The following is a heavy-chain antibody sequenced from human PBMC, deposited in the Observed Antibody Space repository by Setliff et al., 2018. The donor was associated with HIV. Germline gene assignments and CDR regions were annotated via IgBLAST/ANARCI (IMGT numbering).Heavy chain of an antibody. CDR3: ARGGPLITMVRGVLRWFDP. Sequence: ASVKVSCKASGFIFTDYQIHWARQATGQGLEWMGWMNPDSGNTGYAQKFQGRVTMTRDTSTSTVYMELSSLRSEDTAVYYCARGGPLITMVRGVLRWFDPWGQGTLVTVSS. CDR2: MNPDSGNT. CDR1: GFIFTDYQ. V-gene: IGHV1-8*02. J-gene: IGHJ5*02. D-gene: IGHD3-10*01.